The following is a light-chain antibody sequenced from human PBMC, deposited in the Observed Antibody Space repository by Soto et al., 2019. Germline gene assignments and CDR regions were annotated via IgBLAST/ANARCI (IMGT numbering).Light chain of an antibody. CDR3: QQYNNYPRT. CDR1: QSIRTW. V-gene: IGKV1-5*01. J-gene: IGKJ1*01. CDR2: AAS. Sequence: DIQMTQSPATLSVYLGGRATLTCRASQSIRTWLACYQHKPGKAPRLLIYAASSWASVVPSRFSGSGSGTEFTLTISNLQPDDFATYFCQQYNNYPRTFGQGTKVDIK.